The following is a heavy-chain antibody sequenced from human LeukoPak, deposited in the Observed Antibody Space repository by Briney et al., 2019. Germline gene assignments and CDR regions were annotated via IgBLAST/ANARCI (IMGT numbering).Heavy chain of an antibody. Sequence: GASVKVSCKPSGYTFTSYYMHWVRQAPREGLEWMGIINLSVGSTSYAQTFQGAVTITRDTSTSTVYMELSSLRSEDTAVYYCAREREIAAAADQNWYFDLWGRGTLVTVSS. CDR2: INLSVGST. CDR1: GYTFTSYY. CDR3: AREREIAAAADQNWYFDL. V-gene: IGHV1-46*01. D-gene: IGHD6-13*01. J-gene: IGHJ2*01.